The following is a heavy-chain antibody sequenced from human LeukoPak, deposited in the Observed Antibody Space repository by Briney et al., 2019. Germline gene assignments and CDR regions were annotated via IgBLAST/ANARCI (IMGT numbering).Heavy chain of an antibody. CDR3: ARQGGNIGSNWFDP. CDR1: GASISSSSYF. CDR2: IYYSGNT. Sequence: SEALSLTCTVSGASISSSSYFWGWVRQPPGRWLEWNGSIYYSGNTYYNPSLKSRFTISVDTSKSQFSLELNSVTAADTAVYYCARQGGNIGSNWFDPWGQGTLVTVSS. D-gene: IGHD5-12*01. V-gene: IGHV4-39*01. J-gene: IGHJ5*02.